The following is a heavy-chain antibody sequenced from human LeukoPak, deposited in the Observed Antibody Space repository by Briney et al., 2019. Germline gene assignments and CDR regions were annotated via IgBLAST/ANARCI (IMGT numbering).Heavy chain of an antibody. CDR3: ARDRGLLDYYDSSGLDY. CDR1: GYTFTSYG. V-gene: IGHV1-18*01. Sequence: GASVKVSCKASGYTFTSYGISWVRQAPGQGLEWMGWISAYNGNTNYAQKLQGRVTMTTDTSTSTAYMELRSLRSDDTAVYYCARDRGLLDYYDSSGLDYWGQGTLVTVSS. D-gene: IGHD3-22*01. CDR2: ISAYNGNT. J-gene: IGHJ4*02.